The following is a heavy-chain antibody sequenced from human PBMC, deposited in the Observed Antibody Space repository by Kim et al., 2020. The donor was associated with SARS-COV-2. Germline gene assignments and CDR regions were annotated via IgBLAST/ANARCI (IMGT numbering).Heavy chain of an antibody. CDR2: ISYDGSNK. CDR1: GFTFSSYG. J-gene: IGHJ6*02. D-gene: IGHD3-22*01. V-gene: IGHV3-30*18. Sequence: GGSLRLSCAASGFTFSSYGMHWVRQAPGKGLEWVAVISYDGSNKYYADSVKGRFTISRDNSKNTLYLQMNSLRAEDTAVYYCAKNQYDSSHTTYYYYGMDVWGQGTTVTVSS. CDR3: AKNQYDSSHTTYYYYGMDV.